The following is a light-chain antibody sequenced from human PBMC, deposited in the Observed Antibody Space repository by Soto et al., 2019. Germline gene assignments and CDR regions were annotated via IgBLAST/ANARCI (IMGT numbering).Light chain of an antibody. CDR3: QQYGSSPRT. V-gene: IGKV1-6*01. Sequence: AIQMTQSPSSLSASVGDRVTITCRASQGIGNDLGWYQQKSGKAPKLLIYAASNLQGGVPSRFSGSGSGTDFTLTISGLQPEDVATYYCQQYGSSPRTFGQGTKLEIK. CDR1: QGIGND. J-gene: IGKJ2*01. CDR2: AAS.